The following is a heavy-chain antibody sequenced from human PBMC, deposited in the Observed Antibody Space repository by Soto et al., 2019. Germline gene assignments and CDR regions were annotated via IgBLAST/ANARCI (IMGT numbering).Heavy chain of an antibody. CDR1: GFTFINAW. CDR2: IKSKTDGGTT. Sequence: RGSLRLSCAASGFTFINAWMSWVRQAPGKGLEWVGRIKSKTDGGTTDYAAPVKGRFTISRDDSKNTLYLQMNSLKTEDTAVYYCTTDREQLRYYYYGMDVWGQGTTVTVSS. D-gene: IGHD6-6*01. V-gene: IGHV3-15*01. J-gene: IGHJ6*02. CDR3: TTDREQLRYYYYGMDV.